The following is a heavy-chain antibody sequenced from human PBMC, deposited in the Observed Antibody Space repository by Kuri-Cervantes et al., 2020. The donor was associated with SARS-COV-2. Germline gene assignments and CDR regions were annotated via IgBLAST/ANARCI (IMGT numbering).Heavy chain of an antibody. D-gene: IGHD5-18*01. J-gene: IGHJ4*02. CDR3: VGETDTAMAFFDY. V-gene: IGHV3-66*02. CDR1: GFTFDDYG. Sequence: ETLSLTCAASGFTFDDYGMSWVRQAPGKGLEWVSVIYSGGSTYYADSVKGRFTISRDNSKNTLYLQMNSLRAEDTAVYYCVGETDTAMAFFDYWGQGTLVTVSS. CDR2: IYSGGST.